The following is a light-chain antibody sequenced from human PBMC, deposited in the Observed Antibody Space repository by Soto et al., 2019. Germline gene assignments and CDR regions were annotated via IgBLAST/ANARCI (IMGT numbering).Light chain of an antibody. Sequence: NFLTQNPGTLSLSPGEGATLSCRASRVLSANYLAWYQQKPGQAPRLLIYGASNRATGIPDRFNGSGSGTDFTLTISRLEPEDFAVYYCQQYGSSGTFGQRTKV. J-gene: IGKJ1*01. CDR1: RVLSANY. CDR2: GAS. CDR3: QQYGSSGT. V-gene: IGKV3-20*01.